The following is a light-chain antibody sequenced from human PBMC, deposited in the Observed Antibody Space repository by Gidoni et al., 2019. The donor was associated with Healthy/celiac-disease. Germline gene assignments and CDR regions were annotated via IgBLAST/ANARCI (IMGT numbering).Light chain of an antibody. CDR1: NIGMKS. CDR2: YNS. V-gene: IGLV3-21*04. Sequence: SYVLTQPPSVSVAPGKTARITCGGNNIGMKSGPWYQQKPGQAPVVVIYYNSGRPSGIPERFSGSNSGNTATLTISRGEAGDEADYYCQVWDSSSDHVVFGGGTKLTVL. J-gene: IGLJ2*01. CDR3: QVWDSSSDHVV.